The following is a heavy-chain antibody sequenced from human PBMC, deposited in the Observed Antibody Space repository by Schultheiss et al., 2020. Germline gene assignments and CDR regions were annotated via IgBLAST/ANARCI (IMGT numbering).Heavy chain of an antibody. V-gene: IGHV4-34*01. CDR3: ARGRYSYGYIGIYYYYYMDV. J-gene: IGHJ6*03. D-gene: IGHD5-18*01. Sequence: GSLRLSCAVYGGSFSGYYWSWIRQPPGKGLEWIGEINHSGSTNYNPSLKSRVTISVDTSKNQFSLKLSSVTAADTAVYYCARGRYSYGYIGIYYYYYMDVWGKGTTVTVSS. CDR2: INHSGST. CDR1: GGSFSGYY.